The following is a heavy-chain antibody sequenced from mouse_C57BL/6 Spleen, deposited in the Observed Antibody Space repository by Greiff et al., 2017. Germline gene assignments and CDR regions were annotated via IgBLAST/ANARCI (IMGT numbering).Heavy chain of an antibody. J-gene: IGHJ3*01. CDR1: GYAFSSSW. CDR3: ARRGLYAPFAY. D-gene: IGHD1-3*01. Sequence: QVQLQQSGPELVKPGASVKISCKASGYAFSSSWMNWVKQRPGKGLEWIGRIYPGDGDTNYNGKFKGKATLTADKSSSTAYMQLSSLTSEDSAVDFCARRGLYAPFAYWGQGTLVTVSA. V-gene: IGHV1-82*01. CDR2: IYPGDGDT.